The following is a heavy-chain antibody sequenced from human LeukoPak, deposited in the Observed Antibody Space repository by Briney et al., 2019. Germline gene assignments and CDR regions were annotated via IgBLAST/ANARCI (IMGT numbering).Heavy chain of an antibody. J-gene: IGHJ5*02. Sequence: SETLSLTCTVSGGSIRSGYSYWSWIRQPPGKSPEWIGYIHYSGIAYYNPSLKSRVSLLVDPSKNQFPLNLNFVTAADTAVYYCATYSGNDRRFDPWGQGTLVTVSS. CDR2: IHYSGIA. D-gene: IGHD5-12*01. CDR3: ATYSGNDRRFDP. CDR1: GGSIRSGYSY. V-gene: IGHV4-30-4*01.